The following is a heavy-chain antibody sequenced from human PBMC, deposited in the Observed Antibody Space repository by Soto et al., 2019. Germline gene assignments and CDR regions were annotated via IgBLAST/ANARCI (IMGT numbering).Heavy chain of an antibody. J-gene: IGHJ5*02. D-gene: IGHD3-10*01. CDR2: ISSSSSTI. CDR3: ARDLTGLQNYYGSGSYYPPGEWFDP. V-gene: IGHV3-48*02. CDR1: GFTFSSYS. Sequence: GGSLRLSCAASGFTFSSYSMNWVRQVPGKGLEWVSYISSSSSTIYYADSVKGRFTISRDNAKNSLYLQMNSLRDEDTAVYYCARDLTGLQNYYGSGSYYPPGEWFDPWGQGTLVTVSS.